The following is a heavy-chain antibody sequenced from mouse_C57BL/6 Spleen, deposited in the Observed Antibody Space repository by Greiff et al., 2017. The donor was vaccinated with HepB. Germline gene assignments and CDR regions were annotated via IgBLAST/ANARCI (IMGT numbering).Heavy chain of an antibody. CDR2: IHPNSGST. V-gene: IGHV1-64*01. J-gene: IGHJ4*01. Sequence: QVHVKQPGAELVKPGASVKLSCKASGYTFTSYWMHWVKQRPGQGLEWIGMIHPNSGSTNYNEKFKSKATLTVDKSSSTAYMQLSSLTSEDSAVYYCASGWLLRGMDYWGQGTSVTVSS. CDR3: ASGWLLRGMDY. CDR1: GYTFTSYW. D-gene: IGHD2-3*01.